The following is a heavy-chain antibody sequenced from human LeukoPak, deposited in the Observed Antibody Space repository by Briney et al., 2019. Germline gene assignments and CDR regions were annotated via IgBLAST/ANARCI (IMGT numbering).Heavy chain of an antibody. V-gene: IGHV1-24*01. CDR1: GYTLTELS. Sequence: ASVKVSCKVSGYTLTELSMHWVRQAPGKGLEWMGGFDPEDGETIYAQKFQGRVTMTRNTSISTAYMELSSLRSEDTAVYYCARGGTYVVYWGQGTLVTVSS. J-gene: IGHJ4*02. CDR3: ARGGTYVVY. D-gene: IGHD3-16*01. CDR2: FDPEDGET.